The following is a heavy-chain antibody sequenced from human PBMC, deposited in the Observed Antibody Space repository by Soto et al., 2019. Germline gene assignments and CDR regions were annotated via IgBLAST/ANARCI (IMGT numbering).Heavy chain of an antibody. D-gene: IGHD6-13*01. J-gene: IGHJ4*02. CDR3: ARPAAGRSGPFDY. Sequence: VQLVQSGAEVKKPGASVKVSCKASGYTFITNGISWVRQAPGQGLEWMGWISGDNSNTNYVQKLQGRVTMTTDTSTNTAYMELRSLRSDDTAVYYCARPAAGRSGPFDYWGQGTLVTVSS. V-gene: IGHV1-18*01. CDR1: GYTFITNG. CDR2: ISGDNSNT.